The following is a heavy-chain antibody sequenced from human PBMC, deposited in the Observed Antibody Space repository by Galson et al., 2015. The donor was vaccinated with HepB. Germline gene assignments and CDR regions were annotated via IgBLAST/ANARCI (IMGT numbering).Heavy chain of an antibody. V-gene: IGHV3-23*01. D-gene: IGHD2-15*01. Sequence: SPRHSCPSSEFTLNHSALSRVRPAPGKGLGWVSAISGSGGGTYYADSVKGRFTISRDNSKNTLYLQMNSLRAEDTAVYYCAKGGVAGDYWGQGTLVTVSS. CDR1: EFTLNHSA. CDR2: ISGSGGGT. J-gene: IGHJ4*02. CDR3: AKGGVAGDY.